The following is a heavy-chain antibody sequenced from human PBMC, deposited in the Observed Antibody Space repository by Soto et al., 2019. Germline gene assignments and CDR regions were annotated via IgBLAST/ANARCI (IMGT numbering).Heavy chain of an antibody. CDR2: IYYSGST. V-gene: IGHV4-39*01. CDR3: ARMYSSGYDAFDI. J-gene: IGHJ3*02. D-gene: IGHD6-19*01. Sequence: QLQLQGSVPGLMKPSETLSLTCTVSGGSISSSSYYWGWIRQPPGKGLEWIGSIYYSGSTYYNPSLKCRVTISVDTSKNQFSLKLSSVTAADTAVYYCARMYSSGYDAFDIWGQGTKVTV. CDR1: GGSISSSSYY.